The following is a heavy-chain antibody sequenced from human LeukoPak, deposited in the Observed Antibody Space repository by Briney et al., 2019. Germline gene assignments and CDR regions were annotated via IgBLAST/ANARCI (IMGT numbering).Heavy chain of an antibody. D-gene: IGHD2-2*01. CDR2: ISYDGSNK. CDR3: AKTLSRGPFDY. V-gene: IGHV3-30*18. J-gene: IGHJ4*02. CDR1: RFTFSSYG. Sequence: PGRSLRLSCAASRFTFSSYGMHWVRQAPGKGLEWVAVISYDGSNKYYADSVKGRFTISRDNSKNTLYLQMNSLRAEDTAVYYCAKTLSRGPFDYWGQGTLVTVSS.